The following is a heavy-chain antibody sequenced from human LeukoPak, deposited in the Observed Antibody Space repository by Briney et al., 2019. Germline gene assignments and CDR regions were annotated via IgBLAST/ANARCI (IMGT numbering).Heavy chain of an antibody. CDR1: GFTFDDNT. CDR3: AKDMGYYDSSGPLGLDY. J-gene: IGHJ4*02. D-gene: IGHD3-22*01. V-gene: IGHV3-43*01. Sequence: GGSLRLSCAGSGFTFDDNTMHWVRQAPGKGLDWVSLISWDGLMTYYGDSMKGRFTISRDNSKNSLYLQMNSLTTEDTALYYCAKDMGYYDSSGPLGLDYWGQGTLVTVSS. CDR2: ISWDGLMT.